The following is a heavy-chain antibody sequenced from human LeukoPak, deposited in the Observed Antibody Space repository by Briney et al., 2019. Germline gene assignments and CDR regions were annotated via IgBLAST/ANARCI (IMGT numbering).Heavy chain of an antibody. D-gene: IGHD2-15*01. V-gene: IGHV1-69*04. J-gene: IGHJ3*02. CDR2: IIPILGIA. Sequence: GASVKVSCKSSGGTFSSYAISWVRQAPGQGLEWMGMIIPILGIANYAQKFQGRVTITADKSTSTAYMELSSLRSEDTAVYYCASSINCSGGSCIDAFDIWGQGTMVTVSS. CDR3: ASSINCSGGSCIDAFDI. CDR1: GGTFSSYA.